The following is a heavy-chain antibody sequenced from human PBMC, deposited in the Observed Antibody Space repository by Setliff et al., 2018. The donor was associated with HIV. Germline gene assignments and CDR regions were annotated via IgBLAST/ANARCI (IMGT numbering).Heavy chain of an antibody. CDR3: ARGRFGAAVNY. CDR1: GGSISSGNYY. V-gene: IGHV4-61*09. D-gene: IGHD3-10*01. J-gene: IGHJ4*02. Sequence: PSETLSLTCTVSGGSISSGNYYWSWIRQPAGKGLEWIGHIYSSGSTSYNPSLKSRVTISVDTSKNQFSLKLTSVTAADTAVYYCARGRFGAAVNYWGQGTLVTVSS. CDR2: IYSSGST.